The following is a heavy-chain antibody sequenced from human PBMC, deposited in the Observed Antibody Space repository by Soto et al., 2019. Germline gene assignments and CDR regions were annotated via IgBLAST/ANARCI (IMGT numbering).Heavy chain of an antibody. CDR2: ISSSSSTI. J-gene: IGHJ4*02. D-gene: IGHD6-13*01. V-gene: IGHV3-48*01. CDR1: GFTFSSYS. Sequence: EVQLVESGGGLVQPGGSXRLSCAASGFTFSSYSMNWVRQAPGKGLEWVSYISSSSSTIYYADSVKGRFTISRDNAKNSLYLQMNSLRAEDTAVYYCARAQYSSIDYWGQGTLVTVSS. CDR3: ARAQYSSIDY.